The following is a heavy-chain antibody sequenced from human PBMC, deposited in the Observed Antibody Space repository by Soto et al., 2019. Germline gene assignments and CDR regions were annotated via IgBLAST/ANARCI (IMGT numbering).Heavy chain of an antibody. Sequence: SETLSLTCAVYGGSFSGYYWSWIRQPPGKGLEWIGEINHSGSTNYNPSLKSRVTISVDTSKNQFSLKLSSVTAADTAVYYCARVGCTGGSCRPYSYYAMDVWGHGTTVTVSS. V-gene: IGHV4-34*01. J-gene: IGHJ6*02. CDR3: ARVGCTGGSCRPYSYYAMDV. CDR2: INHSGST. CDR1: GGSFSGYY. D-gene: IGHD2-15*01.